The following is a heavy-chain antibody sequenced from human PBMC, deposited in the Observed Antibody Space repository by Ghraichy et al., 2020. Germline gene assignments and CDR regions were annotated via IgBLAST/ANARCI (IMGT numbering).Heavy chain of an antibody. CDR3: AKIFLTGSWCFDL. J-gene: IGHJ2*01. CDR2: VSASGGDT. V-gene: IGHV3-23*01. CDR1: GFTFSSFG. D-gene: IGHD7-27*01. Sequence: GGSLRLSCAASGFTFSSFGMSWVRQAPGKGPEWVSAVSASGGDTFYVDSVKGRFTISRDNSKNTLYLQMNSLRAEDTAVYYCAKIFLTGSWCFDLWGRGTLVTVSS.